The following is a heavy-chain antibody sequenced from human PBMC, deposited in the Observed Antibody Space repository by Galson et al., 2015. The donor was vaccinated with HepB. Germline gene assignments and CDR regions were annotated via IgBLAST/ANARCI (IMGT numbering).Heavy chain of an antibody. CDR1: GFNFGDYV. D-gene: IGHD4-23*01. J-gene: IGHJ4*02. V-gene: IGHV3-49*03. CDR2: IRSKAYGGAT. CDR3: SGKVVTSGVYFDY. Sequence: SLRLSCAASGFNFGDYVMSWFRQAPGKGLEWVGFIRSKAYGGATEYAASVKGRFTISRDDSKSIAYLQMNSLKTEDTAVYYCSGKVVTSGVYFDYWGQGTLVTVSS.